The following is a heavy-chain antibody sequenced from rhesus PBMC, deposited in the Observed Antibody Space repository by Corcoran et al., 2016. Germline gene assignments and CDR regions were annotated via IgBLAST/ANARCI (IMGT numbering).Heavy chain of an antibody. CDR2: ISHRGST. CDR3: ARSRYSGSYLDY. J-gene: IGHJ4*01. CDR1: GYSISSGYG. Sequence: QLQLQESGPGLVKPSETLSLTCAVSGYSISSGYGWSWIRQPPRKGLVLIGYISHRGSTSYNPCLTSRVTISRDTSKNQCSLKLSSVTAADTAVYYCARSRYSGSYLDYWGQGVLVTVSS. D-gene: IGHD3-16*01. V-gene: IGHV4-122*02.